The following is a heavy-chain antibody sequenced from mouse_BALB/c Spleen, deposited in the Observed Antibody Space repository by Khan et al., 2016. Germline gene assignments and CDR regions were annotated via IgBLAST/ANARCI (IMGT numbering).Heavy chain of an antibody. D-gene: IGHD1-1*01. V-gene: IGHV4-1*02. Sequence: EVQLLESGGGLVQPGGSLKLSCEASGFDFSRYWMSWVRPAPGKGLEWIGEINPDSSTINYTPSLKDKFLISRDNAKNTLYLQMRKVRSEDTVLYYCARAGYYGYLVNWGQGTLVTVSA. CDR3: ARAGYYGYLVN. CDR1: GFDFSRYW. CDR2: INPDSSTI. J-gene: IGHJ3*01.